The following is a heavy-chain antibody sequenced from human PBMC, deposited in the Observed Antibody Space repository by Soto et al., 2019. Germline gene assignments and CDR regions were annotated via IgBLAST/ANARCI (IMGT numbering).Heavy chain of an antibody. CDR1: GVSVSSDIYY. V-gene: IGHV4-31*03. CDR2: IYYSGNT. CDR3: ARYPVVVVPAANYGLDV. J-gene: IGHJ6*02. D-gene: IGHD2-2*01. Sequence: SETLSLTCSVSGVSVSSDIYYWSWIRHHPGKGLEWIGYIYYSGNTYYNPSLGGRVTISLDTSKNHFSLRLRSVTPADTAVYYCARYPVVVVPAANYGLDVWGQGTTVTVSS.